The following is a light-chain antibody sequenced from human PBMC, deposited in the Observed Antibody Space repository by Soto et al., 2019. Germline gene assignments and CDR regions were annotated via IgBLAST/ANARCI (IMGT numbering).Light chain of an antibody. CDR2: DVN. J-gene: IGLJ1*01. CDR3: SSYTTTDTYV. CDR1: GSGVGGYNY. Sequence: QSALTQPASVSGSPGQSITISCTGTGSGVGGYNYVSWFQQYPGKAPKLMIYDVNTRPSGVSNRFSGSKSGNTASLTISGLQAEDEADYYCSSYTTTDTYVFGTGTKVTVL. V-gene: IGLV2-14*01.